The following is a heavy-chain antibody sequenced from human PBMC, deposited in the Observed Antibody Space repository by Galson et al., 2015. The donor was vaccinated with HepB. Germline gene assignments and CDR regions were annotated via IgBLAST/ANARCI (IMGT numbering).Heavy chain of an antibody. CDR1: GGSISSYY. CDR3: ARQGAAGLFDY. D-gene: IGHD6-13*01. Sequence: ETLSLTCTVSGGSISSYYWSWIRQPPGKGLEWIGYIYYSGSTNYNPSLKSRVTISVDTSKNQFPLKLSSVTAADTAVYYCARQGAAGLFDYWGQGTLVTVSS. J-gene: IGHJ4*02. CDR2: IYYSGST. V-gene: IGHV4-59*08.